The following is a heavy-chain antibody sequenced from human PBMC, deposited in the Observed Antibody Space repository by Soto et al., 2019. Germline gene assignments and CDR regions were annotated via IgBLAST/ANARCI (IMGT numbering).Heavy chain of an antibody. CDR1: GFSLTTRGVG. D-gene: IGHD5-18*01. V-gene: IGHV2-5*02. CDR3: AHRPRGYSYHFDY. CDR2: IYWDDDE. Sequence: QITLKESGPTLVKPTQTLTLTCTFSGFSLTTRGVGVGWIRQPPGKGLEWLALIYWDDDEGYSPSLKSRLTITQGTSKNQVVLTMNNMDPADTTTYYCAHRPRGYSYHFDYWGQGTLVTVSS. J-gene: IGHJ4*02.